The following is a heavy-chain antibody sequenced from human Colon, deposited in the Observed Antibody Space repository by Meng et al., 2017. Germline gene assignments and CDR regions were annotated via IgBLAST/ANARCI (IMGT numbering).Heavy chain of an antibody. CDR1: GYSIGSGYY. CDR2: IHHDGTT. J-gene: IGHJ4*02. Sequence: SETLSLTCTITGYSIGSGYYWCWIRQAPGKGLEWIASIHHDGTTYYNPSLKSRVTISMDMSKNQFSLKLTSVTAADTAIYYCVRDRGDGGTTDFWGRGTLVTVSS. V-gene: IGHV4-38-2*02. CDR3: VRDRGDGGTTDF. D-gene: IGHD1-7*01.